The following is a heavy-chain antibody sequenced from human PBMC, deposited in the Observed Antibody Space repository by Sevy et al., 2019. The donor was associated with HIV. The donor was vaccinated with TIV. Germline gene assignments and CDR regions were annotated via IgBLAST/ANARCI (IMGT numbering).Heavy chain of an antibody. D-gene: IGHD5-12*01. CDR3: AKGVGDIGAYYYYYYGMDV. CDR2: ISGSGGST. Sequence: GGSLRLSCAASGFTFSSYAMSWVRQAPGKGLEWVSAISGSGGSTYYEDSVKGRFTISRDNSKNTLYLQMNSLRAEDTAVYYCAKGVGDIGAYYYYYYGMDVWGQGTTVTVSS. V-gene: IGHV3-23*01. J-gene: IGHJ6*02. CDR1: GFTFSSYA.